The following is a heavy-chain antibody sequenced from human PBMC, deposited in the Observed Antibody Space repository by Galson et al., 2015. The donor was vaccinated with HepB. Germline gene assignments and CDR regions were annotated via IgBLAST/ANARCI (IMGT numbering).Heavy chain of an antibody. CDR3: ARDYTAAAATTRLWGYYHYMDV. CDR2: IYYSGST. Sequence: LSLTCTVSGGSISSYYWSWIRQPPGTGLGWIGYIYYSGSTNYNPSLKSRVTISVDTSKNQFSLKLSSVTAADPAVYYCARDYTAAAATTRLWGYYHYMDVWGKGTTVTVSS. J-gene: IGHJ6*03. D-gene: IGHD6-13*01. V-gene: IGHV4-59*01. CDR1: GGSISSYY.